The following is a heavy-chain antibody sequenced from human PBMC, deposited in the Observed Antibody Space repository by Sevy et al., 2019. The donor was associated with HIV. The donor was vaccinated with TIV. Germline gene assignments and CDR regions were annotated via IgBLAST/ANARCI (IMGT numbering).Heavy chain of an antibody. V-gene: IGHV3-48*02. Sequence: GGSLRLSCAASGFSFSGYNMNWVRQAPGKGLEWVSYLSSSTSTIHYADSVKGRFTISRDNAKNSLFLQMNSLRDDDTAVYYCARDSSWNYDSYFYGMDVWGQGTTVTVSS. CDR3: ARDSSWNYDSYFYGMDV. J-gene: IGHJ6*02. CDR2: LSSSTSTI. D-gene: IGHD1-7*01. CDR1: GFSFSGYN.